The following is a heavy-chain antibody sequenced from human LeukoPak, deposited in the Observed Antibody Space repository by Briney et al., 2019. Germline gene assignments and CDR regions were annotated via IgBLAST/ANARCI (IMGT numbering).Heavy chain of an antibody. V-gene: IGHV1-69*04. D-gene: IGHD2-2*01. CDR2: IIPILGIA. CDR3: ARDTPVVVPAAIRGGIYYYGMDV. J-gene: IGHJ6*02. CDR1: GGTFSSYA. Sequence: SVKVSCTASGGTFSSYAISWVRQAPGQGLEWMGRIIPILGIANYAQKFQGRVTITADKSTSTAYMELSSLRSEDTAVYYCARDTPVVVPAAIRGGIYYYGMDVWGQGTTVTVSS.